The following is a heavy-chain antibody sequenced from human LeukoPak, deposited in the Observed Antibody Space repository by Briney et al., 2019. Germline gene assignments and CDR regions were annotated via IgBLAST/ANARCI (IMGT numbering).Heavy chain of an antibody. J-gene: IGHJ4*02. CDR2: IFYSGIT. CDR1: GDSVSSTTSY. Sequence: PSETLSLTCTVSGDSVSSTTSYWTWIRQPPGQGLEYIGSIFYSGITFYNPSLKSRVTMSVDTSKNQFSLKLNSVTAADTAVYFCARQLAGLFFNCWGQGTLVAVSS. D-gene: IGHD6-19*01. CDR3: ARQLAGLFFNC. V-gene: IGHV4-39*01.